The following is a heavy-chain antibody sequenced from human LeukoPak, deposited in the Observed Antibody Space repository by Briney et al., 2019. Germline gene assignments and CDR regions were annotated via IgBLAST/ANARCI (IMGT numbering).Heavy chain of an antibody. CDR1: GYTFTSYA. J-gene: IGHJ4*02. D-gene: IGHD3-22*01. Sequence: ASVKVSCKASGYTFTSYAMNWVRQAPGQGLEWMGWINPNSGGTNYAQKFQGRVTMTRDTSISTAYMELSRLISDDTAVYYCARAEALYDSSGYYEDYWGQGTLVTVSS. CDR2: INPNSGGT. CDR3: ARAEALYDSSGYYEDY. V-gene: IGHV1-2*02.